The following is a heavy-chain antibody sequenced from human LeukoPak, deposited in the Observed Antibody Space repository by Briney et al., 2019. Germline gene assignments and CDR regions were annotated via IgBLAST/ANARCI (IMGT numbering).Heavy chain of an antibody. CDR3: ARDVLWRTGTTLFDY. D-gene: IGHD1-1*01. CDR1: GFTFSSYS. Sequence: GGSLRLSCAASGFTFSSYSMNWVRQAPGKGLEWVSSISTSSSYIYYADSVKGRFTISRDNAKNSLYLQMNSLRVEDTAVYYCARDVLWRTGTTLFDYWGRGTLVTISS. CDR2: ISTSSSYI. J-gene: IGHJ4*02. V-gene: IGHV3-21*04.